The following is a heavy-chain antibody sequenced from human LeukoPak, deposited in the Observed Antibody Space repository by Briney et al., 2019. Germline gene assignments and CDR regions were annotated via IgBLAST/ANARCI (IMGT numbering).Heavy chain of an antibody. J-gene: IGHJ4*02. CDR2: ISYDGSNK. CDR1: GFTFSSYG. CDR3: AKDLKAVAGIMDY. D-gene: IGHD6-19*01. Sequence: GGSLRLSCAASGFTFSSYGMHWVRQAPGKGLEWVAVISYDGSNKYYADSVKGRFTISRDNSKNTLYLQMNSLRAEDTAVYYSAKDLKAVAGIMDYWGQGTLVTVSS. V-gene: IGHV3-30*18.